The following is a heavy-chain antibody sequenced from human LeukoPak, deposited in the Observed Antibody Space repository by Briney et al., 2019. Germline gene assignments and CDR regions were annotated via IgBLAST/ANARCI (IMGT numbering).Heavy chain of an antibody. CDR1: GGTFSSYA. D-gene: IGHD6-19*01. V-gene: IGHV1-69*13. CDR3: ARDGQWLEHYYYYYGMDV. Sequence: ASVKVSCKASGGTFSSYAISWVRQAPGQGLEWMGGIIPIFGTANYAQKFQGRVTITADESTSTAYMELSSLRSEDTAVYYCARDGQWLEHYYYYYGMDVWGQGTTVTVSS. CDR2: IIPIFGTA. J-gene: IGHJ6*02.